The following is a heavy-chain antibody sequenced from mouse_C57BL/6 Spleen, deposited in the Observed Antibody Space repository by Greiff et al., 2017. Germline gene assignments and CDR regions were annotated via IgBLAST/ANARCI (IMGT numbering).Heavy chain of an antibody. D-gene: IGHD2-3*01. J-gene: IGHJ3*01. CDR1: GYAFSSSW. Sequence: VQLQQSGPELVKPGASVKISCKASGYAFSSSWMNWVKQRPGKGLEWIGRIYPGDGDTNNNGKFKGKATLTADKSSSTAYMQLSSLTSEDSAVYFCARERIYDGYYVWFAYWGQGTLVTVSA. CDR2: IYPGDGDT. CDR3: ARERIYDGYYVWFAY. V-gene: IGHV1-82*01.